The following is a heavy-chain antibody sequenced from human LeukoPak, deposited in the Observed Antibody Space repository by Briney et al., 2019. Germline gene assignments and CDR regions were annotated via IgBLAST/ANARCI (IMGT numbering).Heavy chain of an antibody. CDR3: ARGYYYGDYDYYYYGMDV. CDR1: GGSISSYY. CDR2: IYYSGST. V-gene: IGHV4-59*01. D-gene: IGHD4-17*01. J-gene: IGHJ6*02. Sequence: SETLSLTCTVSGGSISSYYWSWIRQPPGKGLEWIGYIYYSGSTNYNPSLKSRVTISVDTSKNQFSLKLSSVTAADTAVYYCARGYYYGDYDYYYYGMDVWGQGTTVTVSS.